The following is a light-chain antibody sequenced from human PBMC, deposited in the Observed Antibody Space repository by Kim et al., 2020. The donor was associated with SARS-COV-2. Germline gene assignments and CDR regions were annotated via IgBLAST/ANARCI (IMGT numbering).Light chain of an antibody. CDR2: RAS. J-gene: IGKJ1*01. Sequence: EIVLTQSPGTLSLSPGDRATLSCRASQSVSSSYLAWYQQKPGQAPRLLIYRASSRATGIPDRFSGSGSGTDFTLTISRLEPEDFAVYYCQQYDNSRTFGQGTKVDIK. CDR3: QQYDNSRT. V-gene: IGKV3-20*01. CDR1: QSVSSSY.